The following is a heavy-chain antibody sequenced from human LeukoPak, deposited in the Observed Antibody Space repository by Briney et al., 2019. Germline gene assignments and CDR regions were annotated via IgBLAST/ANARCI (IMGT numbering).Heavy chain of an antibody. V-gene: IGHV1-46*01. CDR1: GDTFTSHY. CDR2: INPSGSST. CDR3: ANFPSRTAAGTFSDASHI. D-gene: IGHD6-13*01. Sequence: ASVKVSCKASGDTFTSHYIHWVRQAPGQGLEWMGIINPSGSSTSYAQKFQGRVTMTRDTSTSTVYMDLSSLKSEDTAVYYCANFPSRTAAGTFSDASHIWAKGQWSPSLQ. J-gene: IGHJ3*02.